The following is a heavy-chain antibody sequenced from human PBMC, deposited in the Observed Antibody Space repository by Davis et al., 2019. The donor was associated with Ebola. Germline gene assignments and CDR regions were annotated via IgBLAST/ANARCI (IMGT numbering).Heavy chain of an antibody. CDR1: GFIFSNYA. Sequence: PSETLSLTCAASGFIFSNYAMSWVRQAPGKGLEWVSSISVRSITYHADSVKGRFTISRDNSKNTLYLQMNSLRAEDTAVYYCAKVHPPTTVTTGWFDPWGQGTLVTVSS. D-gene: IGHD4-17*01. V-gene: IGHV3-23*01. CDR2: ISVRSIT. CDR3: AKVHPPTTVTTGWFDP. J-gene: IGHJ5*02.